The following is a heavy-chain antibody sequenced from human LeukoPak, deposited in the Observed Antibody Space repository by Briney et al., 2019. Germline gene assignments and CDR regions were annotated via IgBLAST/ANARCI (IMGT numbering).Heavy chain of an antibody. D-gene: IGHD6-13*01. V-gene: IGHV3-53*01. CDR3: ARGEYSSSWNNAFDI. CDR1: GFTVSSNY. J-gene: IGHJ3*02. Sequence: GGSLRLSCAASGFTVSSNYMSWVRQAPGKGLEWVSVIYSGGSTYYADSVKGRFTISRDNSKNTLYLQMNSLRAEDTAVYYCARGEYSSSWNNAFDIWGQGTMVTVSS. CDR2: IYSGGST.